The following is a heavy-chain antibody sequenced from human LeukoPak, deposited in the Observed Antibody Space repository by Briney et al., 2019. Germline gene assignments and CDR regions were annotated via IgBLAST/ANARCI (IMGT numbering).Heavy chain of an antibody. CDR3: ARGGTYTYGSPFGY. D-gene: IGHD5-18*01. CDR1: GFTFSSYA. J-gene: IGHJ4*02. Sequence: PGGSLRLSCAASGFTFSSYAMHWVRQAPGKGLEYVSDISSNGGSTYYANSVEGRFTISRDNSKNTLYLQMGSLRTEDMAVYYCARGGTYTYGSPFGYWGQGTLVTVSS. CDR2: ISSNGGST. V-gene: IGHV3-64*01.